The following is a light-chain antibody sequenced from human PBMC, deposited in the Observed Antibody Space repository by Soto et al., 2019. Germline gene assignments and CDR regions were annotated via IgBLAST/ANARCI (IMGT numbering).Light chain of an antibody. CDR1: QSVSNN. J-gene: IGKJ4*01. CDR3: QQYTNWPALT. Sequence: EIVMTQSPATLSVSPGERATLSCRASQSVSNNLAWYQQKPGQAPRLLFYGASTRATGIPARFSGSGSGTEFTLTISSLQYEDFAVYYCQQYTNWPALTFGGGNKVEIK. V-gene: IGKV3-15*01. CDR2: GAS.